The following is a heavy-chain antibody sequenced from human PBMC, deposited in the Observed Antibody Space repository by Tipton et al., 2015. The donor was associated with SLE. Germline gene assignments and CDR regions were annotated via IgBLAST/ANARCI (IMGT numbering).Heavy chain of an antibody. CDR2: IHYIGGT. V-gene: IGHV4-59*01. Sequence: TLSLTCTVSGTSIGYYYWSWIRQPPGKGLEWIGYIHYIGGTNYNPSLKSRVTISVDTSKNQFSLKLSSVTAADTAVYYCSRFRGGRNYFDYWGQGIPVTVSS. CDR3: SRFRGGRNYFDY. J-gene: IGHJ4*02. D-gene: IGHD1-1*01. CDR1: GTSIGYYY.